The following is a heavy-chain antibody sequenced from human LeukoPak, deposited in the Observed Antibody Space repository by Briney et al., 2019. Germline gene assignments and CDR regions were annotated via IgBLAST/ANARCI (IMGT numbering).Heavy chain of an antibody. CDR3: YVDV. CDR2: IYPGDSDT. J-gene: IGHJ6*04. D-gene: IGHD3-10*01. Sequence: GESLKISCQGSGYTFANFWIARVRQMPGKGLEWMGIIYPGDSDTRYSPSFQGQVTISADKSISTAYLQWSSLQASDTATYYYYVDVWGKGTTVTVSS. V-gene: IGHV5-51*01. CDR1: GYTFANFW.